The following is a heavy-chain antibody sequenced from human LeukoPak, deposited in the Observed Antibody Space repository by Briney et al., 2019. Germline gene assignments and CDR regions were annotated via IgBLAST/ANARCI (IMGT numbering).Heavy chain of an antibody. Sequence: GGYLRLSCVVSGFTFSSYAMSWVRQAPGKGLEWVSLISGSGPGTYYADSVKGRFTISRDSSKNTLYLQMNSLRAEDTAVYYCAKEFYDILTGYTFDYWGQGTLVTVSS. J-gene: IGHJ4*02. CDR3: AKEFYDILTGYTFDY. V-gene: IGHV3-23*01. CDR2: ISGSGPGT. CDR1: GFTFSSYA. D-gene: IGHD3-9*01.